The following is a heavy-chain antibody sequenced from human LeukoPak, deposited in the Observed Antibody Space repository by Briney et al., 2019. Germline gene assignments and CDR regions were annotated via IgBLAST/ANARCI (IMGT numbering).Heavy chain of an antibody. CDR3: ARGGPYCSSTSCYNWFDP. J-gene: IGHJ5*02. V-gene: IGHV1-8*01. CDR1: GYTFTSYD. D-gene: IGHD2-2*01. CDR2: MNPNSGNT. Sequence: ASVKVSCKASGYTFTSYDINWVRQATGQGLEWMGRMNPNSGNTGYAQKFQGRVTMTRNTSISTAYMELSSLRSEDTAVYYCARGGPYCSSTSCYNWFDPWGQGTLVTVSS.